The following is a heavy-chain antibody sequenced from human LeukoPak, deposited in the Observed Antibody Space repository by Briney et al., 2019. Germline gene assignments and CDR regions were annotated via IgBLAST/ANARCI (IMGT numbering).Heavy chain of an antibody. CDR1: GYTFTSYA. D-gene: IGHD6-19*01. CDR3: ARKVARAVAGSFDP. Sequence: ASVKVSCKASGYTFTSYAMHWVRQAPGQRLEWMGWINAGNGNTKYSQEFQGRVTITRDTSASTAYMELSSLRSEDTAVYYCARKVARAVAGSFDPWGQGTLVTVSS. J-gene: IGHJ5*02. V-gene: IGHV1-3*01. CDR2: INAGNGNT.